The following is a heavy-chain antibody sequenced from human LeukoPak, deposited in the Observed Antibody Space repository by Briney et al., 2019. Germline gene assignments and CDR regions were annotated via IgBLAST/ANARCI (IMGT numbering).Heavy chain of an antibody. Sequence: PSETLSLTCTVSGGSISGRSNNWGWIRQPPGKGPEWIGSIYYSGSTYYNPSLKSRVTISVDTSKNQFSLQLSSVTAADTAVYYCARLAEYYYDTSGYYHFDYWGQGTLVTVSS. D-gene: IGHD3-22*01. CDR2: IYYSGST. V-gene: IGHV4-39*01. CDR3: ARLAEYYYDTSGYYHFDY. J-gene: IGHJ4*02. CDR1: GGSISGRSNN.